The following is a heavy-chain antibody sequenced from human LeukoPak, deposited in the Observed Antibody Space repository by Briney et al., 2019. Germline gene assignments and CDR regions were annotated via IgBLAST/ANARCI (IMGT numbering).Heavy chain of an antibody. D-gene: IGHD3-22*01. J-gene: IGHJ4*02. CDR1: GFTFSSYE. CDR2: ISSSSGTI. Sequence: GGSLRLSCAASGFTFSSYEMNWVRQAPGKGLEWVSYISSSSGTIYYADSVKGRFTISRDNSQNSLYLQMNSLRAEDTAVYYCASSGYYYSDFDYWGQGTLVTVSS. V-gene: IGHV3-48*03. CDR3: ASSGYYYSDFDY.